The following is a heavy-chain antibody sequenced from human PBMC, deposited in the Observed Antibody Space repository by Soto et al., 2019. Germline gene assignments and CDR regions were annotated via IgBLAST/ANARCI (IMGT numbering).Heavy chain of an antibody. V-gene: IGHV3-15*01. CDR3: MTTVTTWYYYYYMDV. Sequence: GGSLRLSCAASGFTFSNAWMSWVRQAPGKGLEWVGRIKSKTDGGTTDYAAPVKGRFTISRDDSKNTLYLQMNSLKTEDTAVYYCMTTVTTWYYYYYMDVWGKGTTVTVSS. D-gene: IGHD4-17*01. CDR1: GFTFSNAW. CDR2: IKSKTDGGTT. J-gene: IGHJ6*03.